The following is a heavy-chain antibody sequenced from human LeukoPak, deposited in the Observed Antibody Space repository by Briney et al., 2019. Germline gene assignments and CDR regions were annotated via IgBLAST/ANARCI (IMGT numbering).Heavy chain of an antibody. V-gene: IGHV4-59*08. J-gene: IGHJ6*02. D-gene: IGHD2-2*01. CDR2: IYYSGTT. CDR3: ARHGAGGYAYYYYGMDV. CDR1: GGSISNYY. Sequence: PSETLSLTCTVSGGSISNYYWSWIRQPPGKGLEWIGYIYYSGTTNYNPSLESRVTISVDTSKSQFSLKLTSVTAADTAVYYCARHGAGGYAYYYYGMDVWGLGATVTVPS.